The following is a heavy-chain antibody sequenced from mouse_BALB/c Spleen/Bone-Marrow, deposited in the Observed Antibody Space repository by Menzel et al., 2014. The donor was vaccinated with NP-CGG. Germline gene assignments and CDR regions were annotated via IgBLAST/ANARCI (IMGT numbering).Heavy chain of an antibody. V-gene: IGHV1-77*01. D-gene: IGHD1-1*01. CDR1: GYTFTDYV. CDR3: ARGDTTVFFDV. Sequence: VQLQQSGPELVKPGASVKMSCRASGYTFTDYVISWVKQRTGQGLEWVGEIYPGSNSAYYNKKFKGKATLTADKSANTAYVQLSSLTSEDSAVYFCARGDTTVFFDVWGAGTTVTVSS. CDR2: IYPGSNSA. J-gene: IGHJ1*01.